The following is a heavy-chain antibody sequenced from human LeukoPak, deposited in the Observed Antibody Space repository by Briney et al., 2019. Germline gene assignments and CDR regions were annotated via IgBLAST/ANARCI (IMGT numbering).Heavy chain of an antibody. V-gene: IGHV4-30-4*01. Sequence: SETLSLTCTVSGGSISSGDYYWSWIRQPPGKGLEWIGYIYYSGSTYYNPSLKSRVTTSVDTSKNQFSLKLSSVTAADTAVYYCAGGNLFEYFQHWGQGTLVTVSS. CDR3: AGGNLFEYFQH. CDR1: GGSISSGDYY. CDR2: IYYSGST. D-gene: IGHD3-16*01. J-gene: IGHJ1*01.